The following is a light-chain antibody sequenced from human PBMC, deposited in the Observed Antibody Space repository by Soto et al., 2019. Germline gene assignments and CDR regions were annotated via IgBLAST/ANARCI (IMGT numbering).Light chain of an antibody. CDR2: DAF. Sequence: TVLIQSPATLSLSPGERATLSCKASQSIGNSLGWFQQKPGQAPRLLIDDAFNRATGIPARFTGSGSGSDFTLTISSLEPEDFGVYYCRQRYNWPLTFGGGTKVDI. CDR1: QSIGNS. V-gene: IGKV3-11*01. CDR3: RQRYNWPLT. J-gene: IGKJ4*01.